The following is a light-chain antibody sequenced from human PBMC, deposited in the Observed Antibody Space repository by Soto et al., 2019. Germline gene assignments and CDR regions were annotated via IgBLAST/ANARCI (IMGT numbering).Light chain of an antibody. CDR3: QQYGSSGT. Sequence: EIVMTQSPATLSVSPGERATLSCRASQSISSNLAWYQQKPGQAPRLLIYGAFTRATGIPTRFSGTGSGTEFTLTISSLQSEDFALYYCQQYGSSGTFGQGTKVDIK. CDR1: QSISSN. V-gene: IGKV3-15*01. CDR2: GAF. J-gene: IGKJ1*01.